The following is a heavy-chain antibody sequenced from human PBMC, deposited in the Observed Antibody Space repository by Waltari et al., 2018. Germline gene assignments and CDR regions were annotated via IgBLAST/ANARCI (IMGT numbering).Heavy chain of an antibody. D-gene: IGHD1-1*01. CDR1: GFTFNNYW. Sequence: EVQLVESGGGLVHPGGSLRLSCLASGFTFNNYWMTWVRQAPGKGVEWVAKINKDGSEKYYVASVKGRFTISRDNAQNSLSLQMNSLRVEDTAVYFCMRGRGYTRSDYYSGMDVWGHGTTVTVS. CDR3: MRGRGYTRSDYYSGMDV. V-gene: IGHV3-7*01. CDR2: INKDGSEK. J-gene: IGHJ6*02.